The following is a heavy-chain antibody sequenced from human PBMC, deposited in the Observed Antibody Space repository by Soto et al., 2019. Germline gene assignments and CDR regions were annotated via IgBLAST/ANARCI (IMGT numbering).Heavy chain of an antibody. D-gene: IGHD3-22*01. Sequence: PSATLSLTCAVSGGSISRGGYSWSWIRQPPGKGLEWIGYIYHSGSTYYNPSLKSRVTISVDRSKNQFSLKLSSVTAADTAVYYCARAITMIGNWFDPWGQATLVTVS. CDR1: GGSISRGGYS. J-gene: IGHJ5*02. V-gene: IGHV4-30-2*01. CDR3: ARAITMIGNWFDP. CDR2: IYHSGST.